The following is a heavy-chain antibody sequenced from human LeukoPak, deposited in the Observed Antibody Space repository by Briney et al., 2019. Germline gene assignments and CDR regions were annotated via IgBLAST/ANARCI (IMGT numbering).Heavy chain of an antibody. V-gene: IGHV3-21*01. Sequence: PGGSLRLSCAASGFTFSSYSMNWVRQAPGKGLEWVSSISSSSSYIYYADSVKGRFTISRDNAKNSLYLQMNSLRAEDTAVYYCVRDCSSTSCYLITPYDYWGQGTLVTVSS. D-gene: IGHD2-2*01. CDR3: VRDCSSTSCYLITPYDY. J-gene: IGHJ4*02. CDR1: GFTFSSYS. CDR2: ISSSSSYI.